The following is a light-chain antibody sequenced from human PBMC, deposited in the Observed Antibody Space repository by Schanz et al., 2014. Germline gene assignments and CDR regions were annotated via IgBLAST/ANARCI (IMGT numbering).Light chain of an antibody. V-gene: IGLV2-14*02. CDR3: SSYADSSTL. Sequence: QSALTQPASVSGSPGQSINISCTGTSSDFGSHNLVSWYQQYPGKAPKVMIYEGSKRPSGVSNRFSGSKSGNTASLTISGLQAEDEADYYCSSYADSSTLFGPGTKLTVL. CDR1: SSDFGSHNL. J-gene: IGLJ1*01. CDR2: EGS.